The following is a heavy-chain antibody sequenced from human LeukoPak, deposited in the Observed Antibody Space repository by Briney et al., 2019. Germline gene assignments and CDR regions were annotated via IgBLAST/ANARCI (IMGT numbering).Heavy chain of an antibody. CDR2: IYYSGST. J-gene: IGHJ4*02. CDR1: GGSMSSRAYY. CDR3: ARGISGFDY. D-gene: IGHD6-13*01. V-gene: IGHV4-39*01. Sequence: PSETLSLTCTVSGGSMSSRAYYWGWIRQHPGKGLEFIGSIYYSGSTYYNPSLKSRVTISVDTSKSQFSLKVTSVTAADTAGYYCARGISGFDYWGQGILSPSPQ.